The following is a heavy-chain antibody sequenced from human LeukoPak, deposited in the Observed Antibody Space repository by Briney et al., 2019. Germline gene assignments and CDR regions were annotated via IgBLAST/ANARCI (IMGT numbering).Heavy chain of an antibody. J-gene: IGHJ3*02. D-gene: IGHD2-15*01. CDR2: IYYSGST. CDR1: GGSISSYY. CDR3: ARTPVVVPNRGAFDI. Sequence: PSETLSLTCTVSGGSISSYYWSWIRQPPGKGLEWIGYIYYSGSTNYNPSLKSRVTISVDTSKNQFSLKLSSVTAADTAVYYCARTPVVVPNRGAFDIWGQGTMVTVSS. V-gene: IGHV4-59*08.